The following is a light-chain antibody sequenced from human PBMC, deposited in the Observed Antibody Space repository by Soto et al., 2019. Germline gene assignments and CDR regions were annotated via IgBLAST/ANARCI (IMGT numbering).Light chain of an antibody. CDR3: QQYGSSRLT. Sequence: EIVLTQSPGTLSLSPGERATLSCRASLSVSSSYLAWYQQKPGQAPRLLIYGASSRATGIPDRFSGSGSGTDFTLTISRLEPEDFAVYYCQQYGSSRLTFGGGTKVDI. CDR1: LSVSSSY. CDR2: GAS. V-gene: IGKV3-20*01. J-gene: IGKJ4*01.